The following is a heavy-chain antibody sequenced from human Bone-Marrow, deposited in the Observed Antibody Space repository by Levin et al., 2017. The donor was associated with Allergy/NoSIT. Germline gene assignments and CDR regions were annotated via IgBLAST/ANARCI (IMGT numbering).Heavy chain of an antibody. CDR2: IKSQADGETI. J-gene: IGHJ6*02. V-gene: IGHV3-15*01. Sequence: KLGESLKISCAASGFPFIYAWMTWVRQAPGKGLEWVGRIKSQADGETIDYAAPVKGRFTISRDDSKNTLYLQMNSLKSEDTAVYYCSTVWTPAADIRYGYYSMDVWGQGTTVTVSS. CDR3: STVWTPAADIRYGYYSMDV. CDR1: GFPFIYAW. D-gene: IGHD2-2*01.